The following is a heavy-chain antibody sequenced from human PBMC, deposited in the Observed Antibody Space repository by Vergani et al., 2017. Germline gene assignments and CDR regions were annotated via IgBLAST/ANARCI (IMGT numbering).Heavy chain of an antibody. V-gene: IGHV1-2*02. CDR3: AREKMYSSSWYRHYYYGMDV. CDR2: INPNSGGT. D-gene: IGHD6-13*01. CDR1: GYTFTGYY. Sequence: QVQLVQSGAEVKKPGASVKVSCKASGYTFTGYYMHWVRQAPGQGLEWMGWINPNSGGTNYAQKFQGRVTMTRDTSISTAYMELSRLRSEDTAVYYCAREKMYSSSWYRHYYYGMDVWGQGTTVTVSS. J-gene: IGHJ6*02.